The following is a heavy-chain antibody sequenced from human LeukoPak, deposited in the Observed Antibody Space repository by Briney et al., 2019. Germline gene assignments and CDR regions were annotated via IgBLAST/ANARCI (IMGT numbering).Heavy chain of an antibody. CDR2: ISAYNGNT. CDR3: ATRYDFWSGYFYLDY. D-gene: IGHD3-3*01. Sequence: ASVKVSCKASGYTFSSYGISWVRQAPGQGLEWMGWISAYNGNTNYAQKLQGRVTMTTDTSTSTAYMELRSLRSDDTAVYYCATRYDFWSGYFYLDYWGQGTLVTVSS. V-gene: IGHV1-18*01. CDR1: GYTFSSYG. J-gene: IGHJ4*02.